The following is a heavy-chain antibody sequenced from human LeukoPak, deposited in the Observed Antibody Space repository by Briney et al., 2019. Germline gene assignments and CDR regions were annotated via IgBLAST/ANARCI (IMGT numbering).Heavy chain of an antibody. CDR1: GFTFNSYG. Sequence: GGSLRLSCAASGFTFNSYGIHWVRQAPGKGLEWVSSISSSSSYIYYADSVKGRFTISRDNSKNTLYLQMNSLRAEDTAVYYCARGQGSYYPAFDIWGQGTMVTVSS. V-gene: IGHV3-21*01. D-gene: IGHD1-26*01. CDR2: ISSSSSYI. J-gene: IGHJ3*02. CDR3: ARGQGSYYPAFDI.